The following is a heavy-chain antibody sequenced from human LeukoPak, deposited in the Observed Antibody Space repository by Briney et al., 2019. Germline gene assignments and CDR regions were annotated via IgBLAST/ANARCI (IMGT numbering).Heavy chain of an antibody. J-gene: IGHJ4*02. CDR1: GFTFSSYG. V-gene: IGHV3-30*18. CDR3: AKAERGLFDY. CDR2: ISYDGSNK. D-gene: IGHD3-10*01. Sequence: GGSLRLSCAASGFTFSSYGMHWVRQAPGKGLEWVAVISYDGSNKYYADSVKGRFTISRDNSKNTLYLQMNSLRAEDTAVYYCAKAERGLFDYWGQGTLVTVSS.